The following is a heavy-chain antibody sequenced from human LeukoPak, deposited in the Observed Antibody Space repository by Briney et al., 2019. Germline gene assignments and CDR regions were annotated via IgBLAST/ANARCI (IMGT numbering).Heavy chain of an antibody. Sequence: SQTLSLTCTVSGDSISTGGYYWRWIRQHPGKGLEWIGYIYYSGSTSYNPSLKSRLTISVDTSKTQFSLKLTSVTAADTAVYYCARVCRSSSCYNYYYGMDVWGQGTTVTVSS. V-gene: IGHV4-31*03. CDR3: ARVCRSSSCYNYYYGMDV. CDR1: GDSISTGGYY. CDR2: IYYSGST. D-gene: IGHD2-2*01. J-gene: IGHJ6*02.